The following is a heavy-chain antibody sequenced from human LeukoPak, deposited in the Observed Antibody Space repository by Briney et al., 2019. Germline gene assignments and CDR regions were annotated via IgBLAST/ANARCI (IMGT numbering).Heavy chain of an antibody. CDR2: IWYDGSNK. CDR1: GFTFSSYG. Sequence: PGQSLRLSCAVSGFTFSSYGMHWDRHAPGTGLEWVAVIWYDGSNKYYADSVKGRFTISRDNSKNPLYLQMNSLRAEDTAVYYCARDRRVAAATSDWFDPWGQGTLVTVSS. D-gene: IGHD2-15*01. J-gene: IGHJ5*02. CDR3: ARDRRVAAATSDWFDP. V-gene: IGHV3-33*01.